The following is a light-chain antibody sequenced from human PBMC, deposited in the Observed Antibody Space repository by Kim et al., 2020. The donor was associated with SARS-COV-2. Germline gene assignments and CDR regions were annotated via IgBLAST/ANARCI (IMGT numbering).Light chain of an antibody. CDR3: QVWDNGSDQEV. Sequence: PGKTARIPCGGNNLGSKSVHWYQQKPGQAPVLVIYYDSDRPSGIPERFSGSNSGTTATLTINRVEAGDEADYYCQVWDNGSDQEVFGGGTQLTVL. CDR2: YDS. CDR1: NLGSKS. J-gene: IGLJ2*01. V-gene: IGLV3-21*04.